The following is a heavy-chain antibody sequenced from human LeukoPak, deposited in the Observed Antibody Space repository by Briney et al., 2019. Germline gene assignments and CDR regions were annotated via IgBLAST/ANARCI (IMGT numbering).Heavy chain of an antibody. CDR2: NKSKTDGGTT. CDR3: TTQYYYDSSGYYQTGDAFDI. V-gene: IGHV3-15*01. Sequence: GGSLRLSCAASGFTFSNAWMSWVRQAPGKGLEWVGRNKSKTDGGTTDYAAPVKGRFTISRDDSKNTLYLQMNSLKTEDTAVYYCTTQYYYDSSGYYQTGDAFDIWGQGTMVTVSS. J-gene: IGHJ3*02. CDR1: GFTFSNAW. D-gene: IGHD3-22*01.